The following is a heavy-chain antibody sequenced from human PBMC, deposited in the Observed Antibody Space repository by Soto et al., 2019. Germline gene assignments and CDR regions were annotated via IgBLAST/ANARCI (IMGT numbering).Heavy chain of an antibody. CDR1: GFTFSSYA. D-gene: IGHD5-18*01. CDR3: ARDTAMVPWDPYYYYYYGMDV. CDR2: ISYDGSNK. V-gene: IGHV3-30-3*01. J-gene: IGHJ6*02. Sequence: GGSLRLSCAASGFTFSSYAMHWVRQAPGKGLEWVAVISYDGSNKYYADSVKGRFTISRDNSKNTPYLQMNSLRAEDTAVYYCARDTAMVPWDPYYYYYYGMDVWGQGTTVTVSS.